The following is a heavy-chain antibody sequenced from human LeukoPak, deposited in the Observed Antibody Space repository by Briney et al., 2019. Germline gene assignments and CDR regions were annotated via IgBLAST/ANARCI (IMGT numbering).Heavy chain of an antibody. Sequence: SVKVSCKASGGTFSSYAISWVRQAPGQGLEWMGRIIPILGIANYAQKFQGRVTITADKSTSTAYMELSSLRSEDTAVYYCARAARGYSGYDYRFDYWGQGTLVTVSS. CDR3: ARAARGYSGYDYRFDY. V-gene: IGHV1-69*04. D-gene: IGHD5-12*01. J-gene: IGHJ4*02. CDR1: GGTFSSYA. CDR2: IIPILGIA.